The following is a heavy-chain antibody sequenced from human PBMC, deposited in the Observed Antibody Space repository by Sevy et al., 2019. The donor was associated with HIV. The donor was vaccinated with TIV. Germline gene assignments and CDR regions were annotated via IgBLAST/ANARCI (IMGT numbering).Heavy chain of an antibody. J-gene: IGHJ3*02. D-gene: IGHD6-13*01. CDR3: ATTSPGISDAFDI. CDR2: FDPEDGET. V-gene: IGHV1-24*01. CDR1: GYTLTELS. Sequence: GESLKISCKVSGYTLTELSMHWVRQAPGKGLEWMGGFDPEDGETIYAQKFQGRVTMTEDTSTDTAYMELSSLRSEDTAVYYCATTSPGISDAFDIWGQGTMVTVSS.